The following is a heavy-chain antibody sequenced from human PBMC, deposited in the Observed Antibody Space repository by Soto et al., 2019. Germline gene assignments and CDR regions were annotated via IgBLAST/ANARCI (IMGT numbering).Heavy chain of an antibody. D-gene: IGHD2-8*01. CDR2: ITSSSTI. Sequence: QVQLVESGGGLVKPGGSLRLSCAASGFTFSDFHMSWIRQAPGQGLEWVSYITSSSTIYYADSVKGRFTISRDNAKNSQYLQMNSLRAEDTAVYYCARGGETKTGIQHWGQGTLVTVSS. CDR3: ARGGETKTGIQH. J-gene: IGHJ1*01. V-gene: IGHV3-11*01. CDR1: GFTFSDFH.